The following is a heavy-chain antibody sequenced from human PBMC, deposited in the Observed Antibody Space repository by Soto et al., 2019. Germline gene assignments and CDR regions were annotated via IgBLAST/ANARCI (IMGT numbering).Heavy chain of an antibody. CDR1: GGTFSNYG. V-gene: IGHV1-69*01. CDR3: AREESAYCRGGACYAYNSGRRNYYYYGMDV. D-gene: IGHD2-15*01. J-gene: IGHJ6*02. CDR2: IIPLNGPP. Sequence: QVQLVQSGAEVKNPGSSVKVSCKAAGGTFSNYGISWVRQAPAQGLEWMGGIIPLNGPPAYAQKLQGRVTITADDSATTAYMELSSLRSEDTAVYYCAREESAYCRGGACYAYNSGRRNYYYYGMDVWGQGTTVSVS.